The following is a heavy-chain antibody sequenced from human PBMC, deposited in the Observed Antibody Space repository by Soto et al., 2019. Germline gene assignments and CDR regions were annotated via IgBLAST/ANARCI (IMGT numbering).Heavy chain of an antibody. D-gene: IGHD3-22*01. CDR3: ARSLLGDNCDRDGLDS. V-gene: IGHV1-69*02. Sequence: QVQLVQSGTEVKKPGSSVTVSCKASGGPYNKYTISWVRQAPGQGLEWMGRTIPIFDITNYAQKFQGRVTIPSDKSTSTVYMGLSSLRSEDTAVYYCARSLLGDNCDRDGLDSWGQGTLVTVSS. CDR1: GGPYNKYT. J-gene: IGHJ4*02. CDR2: TIPIFDIT.